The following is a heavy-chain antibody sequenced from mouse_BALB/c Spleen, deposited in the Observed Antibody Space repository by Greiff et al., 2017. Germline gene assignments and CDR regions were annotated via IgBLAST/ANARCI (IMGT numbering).Heavy chain of an antibody. J-gene: IGHJ4*01. D-gene: IGHD1-1*01. Sequence: DVKLEESGGGFVQPGGSRTLSCAASGFTFSSFGMPWVRQAPAQGLEWVAYLRSGRSTIYYADTVKGRFTISRDTPKHTLFLHMTSLRSEDTAMYYCARGNFDGSSYDYYAMDYWGQGTSVTGSS. CDR1: GFTFSSFG. V-gene: IGHV5-17*02. CDR2: LRSGRSTI. CDR3: ARGNFDGSSYDYYAMDY.